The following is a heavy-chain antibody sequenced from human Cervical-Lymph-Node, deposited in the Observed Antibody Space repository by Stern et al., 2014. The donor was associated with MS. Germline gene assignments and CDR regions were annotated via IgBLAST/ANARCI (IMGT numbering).Heavy chain of an antibody. CDR3: TSLSGPLDS. J-gene: IGHJ5*01. Sequence: QVQLVQSGAEVKKPGASVKVSCKASGHTFAVHWVRTAPGQRLECMCRIIAGNVYTTYSHMFHGRFIITRDTCASTAYIELRSLRSEDTAVYYCTSLSGPLDSGGQGTLVTVSS. CDR2: IIAGNVYT. D-gene: IGHD3-10*01. V-gene: IGHV1-3*01. CDR1: GHTFA.